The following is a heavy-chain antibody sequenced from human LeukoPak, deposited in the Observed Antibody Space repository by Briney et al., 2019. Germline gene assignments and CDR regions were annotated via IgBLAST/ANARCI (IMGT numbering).Heavy chain of an antibody. J-gene: IGHJ6*02. CDR1: GGSFSGYY. V-gene: IGHV4-34*09. Sequence: SETLSLTCAVYGGSFSGYYWSWIRQPPGKGLEWIGEINHSGSTYYNPSLKSRVTISVDTSKNQFSLKLSSVTAADTAVYYCASGRYCSSTSCPIDYYYYGMDVWGQGTTVTVSS. CDR2: INHSGST. D-gene: IGHD2-2*01. CDR3: ASGRYCSSTSCPIDYYYYGMDV.